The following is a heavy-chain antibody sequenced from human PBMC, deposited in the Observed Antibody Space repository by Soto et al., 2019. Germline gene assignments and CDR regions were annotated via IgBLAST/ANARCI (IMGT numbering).Heavy chain of an antibody. J-gene: IGHJ4*02. CDR3: LLGDFWSGYYFDY. D-gene: IGHD3-3*01. CDR1: GFTFSGSA. Sequence: GGSLRLSCAASGFTFSGSALHWVRQASGKGLEWVGRIRSKANSYATAYAASVKGRFTISRDDSKNTAYLQMNSLKTEDTAVYYCLLGDFWSGYYFDYWGQGTLVTVS. CDR2: IRSKANSYAT. V-gene: IGHV3-73*01.